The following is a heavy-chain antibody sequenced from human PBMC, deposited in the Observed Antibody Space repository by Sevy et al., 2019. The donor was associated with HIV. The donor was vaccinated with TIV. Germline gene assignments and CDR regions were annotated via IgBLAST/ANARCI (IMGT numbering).Heavy chain of an antibody. V-gene: IGHV5-51*01. CDR1: GYSFTSYW. J-gene: IGHJ4*02. Sequence: GESLKISCKGSGYSFTSYWIGWVRQMPGKGLEWMGIIYPGDSDTRYSPSFQGQVTISADKSISTAYLQWSSLKASDTAMYDCARGSDRIAAAGTLNYWGQGTLVTVSS. D-gene: IGHD6-13*01. CDR2: IYPGDSDT. CDR3: ARGSDRIAAAGTLNY.